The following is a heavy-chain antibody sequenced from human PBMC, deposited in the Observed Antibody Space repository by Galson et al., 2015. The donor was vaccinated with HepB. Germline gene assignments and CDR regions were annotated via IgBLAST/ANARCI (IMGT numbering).Heavy chain of an antibody. CDR1: GFTFSSYW. CDR3: AITQDSSGYYRQFDY. J-gene: IGHJ4*02. V-gene: IGHV3-74*01. Sequence: LRLSCAASGFTFSSYWMHWVRQAPGKGLVWVSRIKSDGSSTSYADSVKGRFTISRDNAKNTLFLQMNSLRAEDTAVYYCAITQDSSGYYRQFDYWGQGTLVTVSS. CDR2: IKSDGSST. D-gene: IGHD3-22*01.